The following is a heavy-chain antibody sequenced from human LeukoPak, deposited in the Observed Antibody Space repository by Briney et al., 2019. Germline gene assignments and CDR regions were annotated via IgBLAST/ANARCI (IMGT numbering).Heavy chain of an antibody. D-gene: IGHD5-18*01. Sequence: GASVKVSCKASGYTFTSYGISWVRQAPGQGLEWMGWISAYNGNTNYAQKLQGRVTMTTDTSTSTAYMELRSLRSDDTAVYYCARELAGGYSYVGGYFQHWXQGTLVTVSS. CDR1: GYTFTSYG. V-gene: IGHV1-18*01. CDR2: ISAYNGNT. J-gene: IGHJ1*01. CDR3: ARELAGGYSYVGGYFQH.